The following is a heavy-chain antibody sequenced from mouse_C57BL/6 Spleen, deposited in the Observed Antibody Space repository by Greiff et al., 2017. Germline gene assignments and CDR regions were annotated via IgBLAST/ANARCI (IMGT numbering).Heavy chain of an antibody. CDR3: ARSYYSKPYYFDY. D-gene: IGHD2-5*01. CDR1: GYAFSSSW. J-gene: IGHJ2*01. V-gene: IGHV1-82*01. Sequence: VQLQQSGPELVKPGASVKISCKASGYAFSSSWMNWVKQRPGKGLEWIGRIYPGDGDTNYNGKFKGKATLTAYKSSSTAYMQLSSLTSEDSAVYFCARSYYSKPYYFDYWGQGTTLTVSS. CDR2: IYPGDGDT.